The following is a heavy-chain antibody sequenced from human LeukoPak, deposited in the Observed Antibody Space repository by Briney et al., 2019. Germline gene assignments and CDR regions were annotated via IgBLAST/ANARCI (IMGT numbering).Heavy chain of an antibody. D-gene: IGHD3-22*01. J-gene: IGHJ4*02. V-gene: IGHV4-39*07. CDR1: GGSISSSSYY. CDR3: ARTDYDSSGYYGY. CDR2: IYYSGST. Sequence: SETLSLTCTVSGGSISSSSYYWGWIRQPPGKGLEWIGSIYYSGSTNYNPSLKSRVTMSVDTSKNQFSLKLSSVTAADTAVYYCARTDYDSSGYYGYWGQGTLVTVSS.